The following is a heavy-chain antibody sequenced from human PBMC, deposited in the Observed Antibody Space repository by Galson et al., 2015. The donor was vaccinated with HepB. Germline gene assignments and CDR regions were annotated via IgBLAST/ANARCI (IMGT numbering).Heavy chain of an antibody. V-gene: IGHV1-2*04. D-gene: IGHD1-26*01. CDR2: IKSDSGGT. J-gene: IGHJ6*02. CDR1: GYTFTAYH. Sequence: SVKVSCKASGYTFTAYHMHWVRQAPGQGLEWMGWIKSDSGGTNYAQKFQGWVTLTRDTSITTAYMEINRLKSDDTAVYYCARGPRIDNGRYYPAYYYYDMDVWGQGTTVTVSS. CDR3: ARGPRIDNGRYYPAYYYYDMDV.